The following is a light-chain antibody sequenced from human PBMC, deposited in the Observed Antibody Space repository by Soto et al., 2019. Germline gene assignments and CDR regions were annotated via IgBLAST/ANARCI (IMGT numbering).Light chain of an antibody. Sequence: QTVVIQPPSASGTPGQRVTISCSGTSSNIGTNTVNWYQHFPGTAPKLLIYSNNQRPSGVPVRFSGSKSGTSASLAISGLQSEDEADYSCAGWDDSVNGWVFGGGTKVTVL. CDR3: AGWDDSVNGWV. CDR1: SSNIGTNT. J-gene: IGLJ3*02. CDR2: SNN. V-gene: IGLV1-44*01.